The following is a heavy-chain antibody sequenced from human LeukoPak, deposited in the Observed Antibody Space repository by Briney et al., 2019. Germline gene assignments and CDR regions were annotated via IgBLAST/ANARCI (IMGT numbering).Heavy chain of an antibody. CDR1: GGTFGSYA. CDR3: ASKGYGSGRPKYYFDY. J-gene: IGHJ4*02. CDR2: IIPIFGTA. V-gene: IGHV1-69*13. D-gene: IGHD3-10*01. Sequence: SVKVSCKASGGTFGSYAISWVRHAPGHGLEWMGGIIPIFGTANYAQKFQGRVTITADESTSTAYMELSSLRSEDTAVYYCASKGYGSGRPKYYFDYWGQGTLVTVSS.